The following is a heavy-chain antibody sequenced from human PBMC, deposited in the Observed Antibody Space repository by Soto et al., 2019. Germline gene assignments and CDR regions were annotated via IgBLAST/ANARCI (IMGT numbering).Heavy chain of an antibody. CDR2: MNPNSGNT. CDR1: GYTFTSYD. Sequence: GASVKVSCKASGYTFTSYDINWVRQATGQGLEWMGWMNPNSGNTGYAQKFQGRVTMTRNTSISTAYMELSSLRSEDTAVYYCARWGYCSSTSCLHYYYYYYMDVWGKGTTVTVSS. J-gene: IGHJ6*03. V-gene: IGHV1-8*01. D-gene: IGHD2-2*01. CDR3: ARWGYCSSTSCLHYYYYYYMDV.